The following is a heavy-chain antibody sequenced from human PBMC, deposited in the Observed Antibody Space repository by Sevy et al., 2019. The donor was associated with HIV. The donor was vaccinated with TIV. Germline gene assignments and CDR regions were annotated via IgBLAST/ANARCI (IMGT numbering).Heavy chain of an antibody. CDR2: ISYDGSNK. CDR1: GFTFSSYG. J-gene: IGHJ4*02. CDR3: AKVESGGSGVDY. D-gene: IGHD1-26*01. V-gene: IGHV3-30*18. Sequence: GGSLRLSCAASGFTFSSYGMHWVRQAPGKGREGVAVISYDGSNKYYADSVKGRFTISRDNSKNTLYLQMNSLRAEDTAVYYCAKVESGGSGVDYWGQGTLVTVSS.